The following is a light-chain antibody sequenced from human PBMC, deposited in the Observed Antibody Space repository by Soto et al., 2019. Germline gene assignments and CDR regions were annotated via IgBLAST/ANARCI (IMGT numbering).Light chain of an antibody. CDR3: QQSYSTLYT. CDR1: QNIATY. J-gene: IGKJ2*01. V-gene: IGKV1-39*01. CDR2: SAS. Sequence: DIQLTQSPSSLSASVGDRVTITCRTSQNIATYLLWYQQKPGEALKLLIYSASILQRGVPSRFSGSGSGTDFSLTISSLQPEDFATYYCQQSYSTLYTFGQGTKVEIK.